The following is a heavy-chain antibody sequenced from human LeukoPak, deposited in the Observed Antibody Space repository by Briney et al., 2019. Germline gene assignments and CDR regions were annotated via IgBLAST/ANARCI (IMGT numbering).Heavy chain of an antibody. Sequence: ASVKVSCMASGYTFTSYGIRWVRQAPGQGLEWMGWISAYNGNTNYAQKLQGRVTMTTDTSTSTAYMELRSLRSDDTAVYYCARSSGWQIYYYYYYMDVWGKGTTVTVSS. CDR3: ARSSGWQIYYYYYYMDV. CDR2: ISAYNGNT. CDR1: GYTFTSYG. D-gene: IGHD6-19*01. J-gene: IGHJ6*03. V-gene: IGHV1-18*01.